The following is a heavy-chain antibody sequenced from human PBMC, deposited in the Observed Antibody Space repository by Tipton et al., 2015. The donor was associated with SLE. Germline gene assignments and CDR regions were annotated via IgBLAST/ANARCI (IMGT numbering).Heavy chain of an antibody. CDR1: GGTFSSYG. J-gene: IGHJ6*03. V-gene: IGHV1-69*04. CDR3: ARSERVYYYMDV. Sequence: LVQSGPEVKVSCKASGGTFSSYGISWVRQAPGQGLEWMGRIIPMLGIIDYAQKFQGRVTITADTSTSTAYMEMSSLRSEDTAVYYCARSERVYYYMDVWGKGTTVTVSS. CDR2: IIPMLGII.